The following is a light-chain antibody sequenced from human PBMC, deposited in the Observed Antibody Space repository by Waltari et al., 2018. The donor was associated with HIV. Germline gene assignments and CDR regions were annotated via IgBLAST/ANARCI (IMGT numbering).Light chain of an antibody. CDR2: FNS. CDR3: QVWDSSNDHVV. J-gene: IGLJ3*02. V-gene: IGLV3-21*04. Sequence: SFVLTQPPSVSVAPGTTATISCGGWNIGSKSVHSYKPLPGQAPVFVIRFNSDRPAGIPDRFSGSNSGHTATLTITSVEAGDEADYYCQVWDSSNDHVVFGGGTELTVL. CDR1: NIGSKS.